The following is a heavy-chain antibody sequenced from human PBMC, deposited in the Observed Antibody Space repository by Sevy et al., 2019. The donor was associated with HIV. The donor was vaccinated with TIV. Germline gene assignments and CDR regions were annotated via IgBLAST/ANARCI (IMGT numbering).Heavy chain of an antibody. V-gene: IGHV3-48*03. Sequence: GGSLRLSCAASGFTFSSYEMNWVRQAPGKGLEWVSYISSSGSTIYYADSVKGRFTISRDNAKNSLYLQMNSLRAEDTAVYYCARLAAAGRNDAFDIWGQGTMVTVSS. CDR2: ISSSGSTI. J-gene: IGHJ3*02. CDR3: ARLAAAGRNDAFDI. D-gene: IGHD6-13*01. CDR1: GFTFSSYE.